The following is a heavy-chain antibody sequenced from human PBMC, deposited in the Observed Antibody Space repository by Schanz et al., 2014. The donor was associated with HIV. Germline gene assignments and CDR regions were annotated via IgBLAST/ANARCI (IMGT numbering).Heavy chain of an antibody. D-gene: IGHD1-1*01. CDR2: ISYDGSNK. CDR1: GVTFSTYA. J-gene: IGHJ4*02. CDR3: AKRRDSGYAYFDY. V-gene: IGHV3-30*18. Sequence: VQLVESGGTLVEPGGSLRLSCAASGVTFSTYAMTWVRQAPGKGLEWVAVISYDGSNKYYADSVKGRFTISRDNSKNTLYLQMNSLRAEDTAVYYCAKRRDSGYAYFDYWGQGTLVTVSS.